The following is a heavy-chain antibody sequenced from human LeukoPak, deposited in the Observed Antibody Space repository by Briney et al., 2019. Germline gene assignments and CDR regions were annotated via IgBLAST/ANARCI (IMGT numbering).Heavy chain of an antibody. D-gene: IGHD2-2*01. CDR2: ISYDGNIK. CDR3: ARGGCSSTSCYGFDY. CDR1: GFTFSSYG. Sequence: GGSLRLSCAASGFTFSSYGMHWVRQAPGKGLEWVALISYDGNIKYYADSVKGRFTISRDNAKNSLHLQMNSLRAEDTAVYYCARGGCSSTSCYGFDYWGQGTLVTVSS. V-gene: IGHV3-30*03. J-gene: IGHJ4*02.